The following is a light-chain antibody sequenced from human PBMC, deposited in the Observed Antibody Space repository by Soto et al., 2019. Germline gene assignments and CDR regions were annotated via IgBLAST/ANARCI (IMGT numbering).Light chain of an antibody. CDR2: DVS. Sequence: QSALTQPRSVSGSPGQSVTISCTGTSSYVGGYNYVSWYQQHPGKAPKLMIYDVSKRPSGVPDRFSGSKSGNTASLTISGLQAEDEADYYCCAYAGSYTGVVVFGGGTKLTVL. CDR3: CAYAGSYTGVVV. J-gene: IGLJ2*01. V-gene: IGLV2-11*01. CDR1: SSYVGGYNY.